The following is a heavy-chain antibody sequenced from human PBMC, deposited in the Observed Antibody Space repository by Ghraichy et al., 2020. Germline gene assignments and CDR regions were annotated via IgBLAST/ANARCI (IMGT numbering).Heavy chain of an antibody. V-gene: IGHV1-3*01. CDR3: ASIDYGDY. CDR2: INAASGNT. CDR1: GYTFTSYA. Sequence: ASVKVSCKASGYTFTSYAMHWVRQAPGQRLEWMGWINAASGNTQYLQKFQDRVTFTRDTAATTAYMELSSLRSEDTAVYFCASIDYGDYWGQGTLVTVSS. J-gene: IGHJ4*02.